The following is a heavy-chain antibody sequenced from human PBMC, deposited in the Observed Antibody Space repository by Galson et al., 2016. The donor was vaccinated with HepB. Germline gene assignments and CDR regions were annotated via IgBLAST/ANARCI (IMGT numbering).Heavy chain of an antibody. D-gene: IGHD3-9*01. CDR2: ISGSGGST. V-gene: IGHV3-23*01. CDR1: GFALGGYA. J-gene: IGHJ4*02. Sequence: SLRLSCAASGFALGGYAMSWVRQAPGKGLEWVSGISGSGGSTYYADSVKGRFSLSRDNLKNTVDLQMNSLRAEDTAVYYCVKGFGATYYDILTGNDGWGQGTLVTVSS. CDR3: VKGFGATYYDILTGNDG.